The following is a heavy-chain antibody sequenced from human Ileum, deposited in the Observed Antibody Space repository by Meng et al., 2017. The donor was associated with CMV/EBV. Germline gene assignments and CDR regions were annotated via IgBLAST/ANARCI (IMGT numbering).Heavy chain of an antibody. J-gene: IGHJ1*01. V-gene: IGHV4-59*01. CDR3: ALRGLAAGTLQQ. Sequence: QGHLQGPGPGLVKPSETLSLTCAGSGGSMSSTCWGWIRQPPGKGLEWIGYVCYNGITDYNPSLKSRITISGDTSKNQFSLQVTSVTAADTAMYYCALRGLAAGTLQQWGQGTLVTVSS. CDR2: VCYNGIT. D-gene: IGHD6-13*01. CDR1: GGSMSSTC.